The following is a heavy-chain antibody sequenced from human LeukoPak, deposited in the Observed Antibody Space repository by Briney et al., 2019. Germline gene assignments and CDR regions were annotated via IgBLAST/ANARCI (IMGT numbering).Heavy chain of an antibody. V-gene: IGHV4-59*01. CDR1: GSSISSYY. Sequence: SETLSLTCTVSGSSISSYYWSWIRQPPGKGLEWIGYIYYSGSTNYNPSLKSRVTISVDTSKSQFSLRLSSVTAADTAVYYCARHGTPGTNLTWIDPWGQGTLVTVSS. J-gene: IGHJ5*02. D-gene: IGHD1-1*01. CDR3: ARHGTPGTNLTWIDP. CDR2: IYYSGST.